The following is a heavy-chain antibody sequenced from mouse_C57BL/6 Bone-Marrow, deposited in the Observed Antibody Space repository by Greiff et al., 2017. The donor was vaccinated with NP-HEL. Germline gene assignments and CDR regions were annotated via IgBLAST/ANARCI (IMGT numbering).Heavy chain of an antibody. Sequence: EVQLQESGPELVKPGASVKISCKASGYSFTGYYMNWVKQSPEKSLEWIGEINPSTGGTTYNQKFKAKATLTVDKSSSTAYMQLQSLTSEDSAVYYCARRTPYYAMDYWGQGTSVTVSS. V-gene: IGHV1-42*01. CDR3: ARRTPYYAMDY. CDR2: INPSTGGT. J-gene: IGHJ4*01. CDR1: GYSFTGYY.